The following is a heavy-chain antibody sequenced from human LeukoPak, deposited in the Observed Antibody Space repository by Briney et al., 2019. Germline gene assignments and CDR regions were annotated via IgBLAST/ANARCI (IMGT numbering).Heavy chain of an antibody. Sequence: GGSLRLSCAASGFTFNTFAMSWVCRAPGRGLEWVSTVTVIVGGPNYTDSVKGRFTISRDNSKNTLSLQMNSLRAEDTAVYYCARAPVLGSYSYDSSGYPDAFDIWGQGTMVTVSS. CDR1: GFTFNTFA. CDR3: ARAPVLGSYSYDSSGYPDAFDI. J-gene: IGHJ3*02. D-gene: IGHD3-22*01. V-gene: IGHV3-23*01. CDR2: VTVIVGGP.